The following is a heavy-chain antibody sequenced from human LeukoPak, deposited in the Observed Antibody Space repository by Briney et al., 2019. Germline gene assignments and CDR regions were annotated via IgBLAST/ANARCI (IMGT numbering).Heavy chain of an antibody. CDR1: GFTFTSYA. J-gene: IGHJ4*02. V-gene: IGHV3-23*01. Sequence: GGPLRLSFTASGFTFTSYAMPWVRQAPGKGLEWVSAISGSGGSTYYADSVKGRFTISRDNSKNTLYLQMNSLRAEDTAVYYCAKVWFGELRDYWGQGTLVTVSS. CDR3: AKVWFGELRDY. D-gene: IGHD3-10*01. CDR2: ISGSGGST.